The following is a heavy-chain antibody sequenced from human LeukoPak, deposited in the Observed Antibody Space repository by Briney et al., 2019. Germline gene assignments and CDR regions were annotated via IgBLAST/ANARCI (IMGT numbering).Heavy chain of an antibody. D-gene: IGHD3-16*02. CDR1: GDSVSRKTAA. V-gene: IGHV6-1*01. CDR3: ARDPDPFSRLSVFDI. CDR2: TYYRSKWYN. Sequence: SQTLSLTCAISGDSVSRKTAAWHWIRQSPSRGLEWLGRTYYRSKWYNDYEVSVKSRITINPDTSKNQFSLQLNSVTPEDTAVYYCARDPDPFSRLSVFDIWGQGTMVTVSS. J-gene: IGHJ3*02.